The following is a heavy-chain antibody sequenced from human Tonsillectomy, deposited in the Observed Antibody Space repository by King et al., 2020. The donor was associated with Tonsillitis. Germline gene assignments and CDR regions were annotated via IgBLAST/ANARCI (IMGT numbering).Heavy chain of an antibody. Sequence: QLVQSGGGLVQPGGSLRLSCAASGFPFSSYSVNWVRQAPGKGLEWISYVTRDSGIISYADSVKGRFTISRDNARDSLHLQMNSLRAEDTAVYFCARDKDWAFDYWGQGILVTVSS. CDR1: GFPFSSYS. V-gene: IGHV3-48*01. J-gene: IGHJ4*02. D-gene: IGHD3-9*01. CDR3: ARDKDWAFDY. CDR2: VTRDSGII.